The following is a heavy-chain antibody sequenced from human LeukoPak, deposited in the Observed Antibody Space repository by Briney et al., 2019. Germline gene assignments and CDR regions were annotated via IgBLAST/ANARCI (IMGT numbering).Heavy chain of an antibody. V-gene: IGHV1-46*01. CDR1: GYTFTSYY. J-gene: IGHJ4*02. D-gene: IGHD1-26*01. Sequence: GASVKVSCKASGYTFTSYYMHWVRQAPGQGLEWMGIINPSGGSTSYAQKFQGRVTMTRDMSTSTVYMELSSLRSEDTAVYYCARYSGSYDAGIGFDYWGQGTLVTVSS. CDR3: ARYSGSYDAGIGFDY. CDR2: INPSGGST.